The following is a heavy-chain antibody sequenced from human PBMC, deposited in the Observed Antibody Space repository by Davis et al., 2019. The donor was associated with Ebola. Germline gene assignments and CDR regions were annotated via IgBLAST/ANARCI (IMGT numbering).Heavy chain of an antibody. J-gene: IGHJ2*01. CDR3: ARGKGSSWYWYFDL. D-gene: IGHD6-13*01. CDR2: IYYSGSP. Sequence: PSETLSLTCTVSGASISSYYWSWNRQPPGKGLEWIGYIYYSGSPNYNPSLKSRVTISVDTSKNQFSLRLSSVTAADTAVYYCARGKGSSWYWYFDLWGRGTLVTVSS. CDR1: GASISSYY. V-gene: IGHV4-59*01.